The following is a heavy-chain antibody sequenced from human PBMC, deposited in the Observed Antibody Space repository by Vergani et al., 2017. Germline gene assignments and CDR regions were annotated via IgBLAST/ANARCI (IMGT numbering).Heavy chain of an antibody. V-gene: IGHV3-23*01. Sequence: EVQLLESGGGLVQPGGSLRLSCEASGFSFPGYAMSWVRQAPGKGLEWVSAISGSGGSTYYADSVTGRFTISRDNSKNTLYLQMNSLRAEDTAVYYCAKARLWFVDWNWFDPWGQGTLVNVSS. CDR3: AKARLWFVDWNWFDP. D-gene: IGHD3-10*01. CDR2: ISGSGGST. J-gene: IGHJ5*02. CDR1: GFSFPGYA.